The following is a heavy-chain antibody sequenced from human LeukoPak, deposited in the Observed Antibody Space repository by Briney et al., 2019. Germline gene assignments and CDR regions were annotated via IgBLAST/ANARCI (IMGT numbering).Heavy chain of an antibody. V-gene: IGHV1-18*01. CDR3: ARFRYCSGCSCYSFDY. D-gene: IGHD2-15*01. Sequence: ASVKVSCKASGYTFTSYGISWVRQAPGQGIEWMGWFRAYNGQTNYAQKLQGRVTTTTDTSTSTAYMELRSLRSDDTAVYYCARFRYCSGCSCYSFDYWGQGTLVTVSS. CDR1: GYTFTSYG. J-gene: IGHJ4*02. CDR2: FRAYNGQT.